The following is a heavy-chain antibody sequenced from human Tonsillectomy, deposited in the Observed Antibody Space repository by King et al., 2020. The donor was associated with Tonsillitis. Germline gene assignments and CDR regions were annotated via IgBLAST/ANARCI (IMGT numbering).Heavy chain of an antibody. CDR1: GFTFDDYA. D-gene: IGHD5-24*01. CDR3: AKAGRDGYIYFDY. V-gene: IGHV3-9*03. Sequence: VQLVESGGGLVQPGRSLRLSCAASGFTFDDYAMHWVRQAPGKGLEWVSGISWNSGSIGYADSVKGRFTISRDNAKNSLYLQMNSLRAEDMALYYCAKAGRDGYIYFDYWGQGTLVTVSS. CDR2: ISWNSGSI. J-gene: IGHJ4*02.